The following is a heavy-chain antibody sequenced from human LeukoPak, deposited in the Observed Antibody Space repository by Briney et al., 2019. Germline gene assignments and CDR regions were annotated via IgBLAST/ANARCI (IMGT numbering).Heavy chain of an antibody. D-gene: IGHD3-10*01. Sequence: GGSLRLSCAASGFTFSSYAMSWVRQAPGKGLEWVSAISGSGGSTYYADSVKGRFTISRDNSKNTLYLQMNSLRADDTAVYYCAKLSRLTMVRGVKGLDYWGQGTLVTVSS. V-gene: IGHV3-23*01. J-gene: IGHJ4*02. CDR2: ISGSGGST. CDR3: AKLSRLTMVRGVKGLDY. CDR1: GFTFSSYA.